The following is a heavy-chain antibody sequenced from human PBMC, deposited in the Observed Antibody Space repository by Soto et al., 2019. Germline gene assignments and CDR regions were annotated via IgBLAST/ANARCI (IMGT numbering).Heavy chain of an antibody. J-gene: IGHJ6*02. CDR1: GFTFSSYG. Sequence: QVQLVESGGGVVQPGRSLRLSCAASGFTFSSYGMHWVRQAPGKGLEWVAVISYDGSNKYYADSVKGRFTISRDNSKNTLYLQRNSLRAEDTAVYYSAKDQLRGVRGVITYYYGMDVWGQGTTVSVSS. V-gene: IGHV3-30*18. CDR3: AKDQLRGVRGVITYYYGMDV. D-gene: IGHD3-10*01. CDR2: ISYDGSNK.